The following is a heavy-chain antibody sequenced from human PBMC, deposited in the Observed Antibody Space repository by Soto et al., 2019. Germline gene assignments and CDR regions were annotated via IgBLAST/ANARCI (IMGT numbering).Heavy chain of an antibody. J-gene: IGHJ4*02. D-gene: IGHD3-10*01. CDR1: GFTFSAYG. V-gene: IGHV3-33*08. CDR3: ARDRNYYGSGSSAIDY. Sequence: QVQLVESGGGVVQPRRSLRLSCAASGFTFSAYGMYWVRQAPGKGLEWVAVIWYDGTNKYYGDSVKGRFTISRDNSKNTLHLQMNCLGAEDTAVYYCARDRNYYGSGSSAIDYWGQGTLVTVSS. CDR2: IWYDGTNK.